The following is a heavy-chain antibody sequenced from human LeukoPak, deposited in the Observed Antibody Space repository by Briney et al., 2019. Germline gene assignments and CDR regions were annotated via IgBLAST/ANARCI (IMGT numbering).Heavy chain of an antibody. Sequence: GGSLRLSCAASGLTFSSYSMNWVRQAPGKGLEWVSSISSSSSYISYADSVKGRFTISRDNAKNSLYLQMNSLRAEDTAVYYCARGGDYGFFYFDYWGQGTLVTVSS. CDR3: ARGGDYGFFYFDY. D-gene: IGHD4-17*01. V-gene: IGHV3-21*01. CDR2: ISSSSSYI. J-gene: IGHJ4*02. CDR1: GLTFSSYS.